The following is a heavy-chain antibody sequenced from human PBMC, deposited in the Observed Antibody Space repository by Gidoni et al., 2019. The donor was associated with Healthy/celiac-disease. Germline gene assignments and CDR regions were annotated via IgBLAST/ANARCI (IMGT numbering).Heavy chain of an antibody. CDR3: ARDLGKGSGWPGDDDY. Sequence: QVQLQESGPGLVKPSESLSLTCAVSGYSISSGYYWGWIRQPPGKGLEWIGSIYNSGSTYYNPSLKSRVTISVDTSKNQFSLKLSSVTAADTAVYYCARDLGKGSGWPGDDDYWGQGTLVTVSS. V-gene: IGHV4-38-2*02. CDR2: IYNSGST. J-gene: IGHJ4*02. D-gene: IGHD6-19*01. CDR1: GYSISSGYY.